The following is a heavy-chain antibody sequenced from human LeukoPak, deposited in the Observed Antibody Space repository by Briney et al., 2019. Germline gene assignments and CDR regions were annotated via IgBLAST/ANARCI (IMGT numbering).Heavy chain of an antibody. V-gene: IGHV4-61*09. J-gene: IGHJ4*02. D-gene: IGHD3-22*01. CDR1: GGSVSTGSYY. Sequence: SETLSLTCTVSGGSVSTGSYYWSWIRQPAGRGLEWIGHIHTSGTMNYNASLKSRVRISVETSKNQFSLRLSSATAADTAMYFCARGILRDYYDSSGFYHRGGVGYWGQGTLVTVSS. CDR2: IHTSGTM. CDR3: ARGILRDYYDSSGFYHRGGVGY.